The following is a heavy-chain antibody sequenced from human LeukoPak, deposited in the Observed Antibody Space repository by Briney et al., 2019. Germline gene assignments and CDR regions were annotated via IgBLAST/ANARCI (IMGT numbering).Heavy chain of an antibody. Sequence: GGSLRLSCAASGFTFSNYGMHWVRQAPGKGLEWVAVTWYDGSNKYYADSVKGRFTISRDNSKNTLYLQMNSLRDEDTALYYCARENYNGSGTYYSNFDCWGQGTLVTVSS. V-gene: IGHV3-33*01. J-gene: IGHJ4*02. CDR2: TWYDGSNK. CDR3: ARENYNGSGTYYSNFDC. D-gene: IGHD3-10*01. CDR1: GFTFSNYG.